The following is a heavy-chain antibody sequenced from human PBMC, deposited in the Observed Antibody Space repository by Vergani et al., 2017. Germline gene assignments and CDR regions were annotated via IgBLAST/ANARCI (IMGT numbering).Heavy chain of an antibody. CDR2: IYYSGST. D-gene: IGHD3-3*01. CDR3: ARGPSDYDFWSGYYKGNWFDP. CDR1: GGSISSGGYY. V-gene: IGHV4-31*03. Sequence: QVQLQESGPGLVKPSQTLSLTCTVSGGSISSGGYYWSWIRQHPGKGLEWIGYIYYSGSTYYNPSLKSRVTISVDTSKNQFSLKLSSVTAADTAVYYCARGPSDYDFWSGYYKGNWFDPWGQGILVTVSS. J-gene: IGHJ5*02.